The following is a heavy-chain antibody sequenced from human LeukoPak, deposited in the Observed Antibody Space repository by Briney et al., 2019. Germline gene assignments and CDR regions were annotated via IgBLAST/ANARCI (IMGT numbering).Heavy chain of an antibody. J-gene: IGHJ3*01. CDR3: AKEEYSYGANGHDGLTF. CDR2: ISGSGSST. Sequence: GGSLRLSCAASGFTFSNYAMSWVRQAPGKGLEWVSAISGSGSSTYYADSVKGRFTISRDNSKNTLYLQMNSLRSEDTAVYYCAKEEYSYGANGHDGLTFWGQGTVVTVS. D-gene: IGHD5-18*01. V-gene: IGHV3-23*01. CDR1: GFTFSNYA.